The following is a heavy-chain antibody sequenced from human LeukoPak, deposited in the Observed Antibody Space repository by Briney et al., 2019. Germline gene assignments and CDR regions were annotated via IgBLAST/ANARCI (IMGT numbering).Heavy chain of an antibody. V-gene: IGHV1-46*01. CDR2: INPSGGRT. Sequence: ASVKVSCKASGYTFTSYYMHWVRQAPGQGLEWMGIINPSGGRTSYAQKFQGRVTMTRDTSTSTVYMELSSLRSEDTAVYYCATSEIRKAIMVYAPGGGYYYYGMDVWGQGTTVTVSS. D-gene: IGHD2-8*01. CDR1: GYTFTSYY. CDR3: ATSEIRKAIMVYAPGGGYYYYGMDV. J-gene: IGHJ6*02.